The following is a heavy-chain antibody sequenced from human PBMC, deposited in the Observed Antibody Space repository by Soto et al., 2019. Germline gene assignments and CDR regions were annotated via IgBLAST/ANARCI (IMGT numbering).Heavy chain of an antibody. CDR1: GFTFSSDA. J-gene: IGHJ4*02. Sequence: QMQLVESGGGVVQPGRSLRLSCAASGFTFSSDAMHWVRQAPGKGLEWVAVIWYDGSNKYYVDSVKGRFTISRDNSKNTLYLQLNSLRAEDTAVYYCARDDITVTAEGVFDYWGQGPLVTVSS. CDR2: IWYDGSNK. CDR3: ARDDITVTAEGVFDY. D-gene: IGHD2-21*02. V-gene: IGHV3-33*01.